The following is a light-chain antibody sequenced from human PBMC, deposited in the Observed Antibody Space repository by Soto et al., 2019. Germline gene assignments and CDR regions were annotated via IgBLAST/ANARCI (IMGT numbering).Light chain of an antibody. J-gene: IGKJ1*01. CDR3: QQYSNWPPWT. V-gene: IGKV3D-15*01. Sequence: IVMTQSPATLSVSPGQRATLSCRASQSVSTNLAWYQQKPGQAPRLLIYGASTRATGIPARFSGSGSGTEFTLTISGLQSDEFAVYYCQQYSNWPPWTFGQGTRVDFK. CDR2: GAS. CDR1: QSVSTN.